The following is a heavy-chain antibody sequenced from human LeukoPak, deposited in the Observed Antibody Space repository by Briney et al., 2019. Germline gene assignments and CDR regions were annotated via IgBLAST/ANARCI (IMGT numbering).Heavy chain of an antibody. J-gene: IGHJ4*02. D-gene: IGHD3-10*01. CDR2: IYYSGST. V-gene: IGHV4-39*01. Sequence: PSETLSLTCTVSGGSISSSSYYWGWIRQPPGKGLEWIGSIYYSGSTYYNPSLKSRVTISVDTSKNQFSLKLSSVTAADTAVYYCASQDERITMVRGVIRFDYWGQGTLVTVPS. CDR3: ASQDERITMVRGVIRFDY. CDR1: GGSISSSSYY.